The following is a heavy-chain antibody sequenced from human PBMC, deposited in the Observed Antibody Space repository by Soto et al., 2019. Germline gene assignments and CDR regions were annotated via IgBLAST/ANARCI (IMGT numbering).Heavy chain of an antibody. CDR2: IYYSGST. D-gene: IGHD3-16*01. Sequence: QVQLQESGPGLVKPSETLSLTCTVSGGSISSYYWSWIRQPPGKGLEWIGYIYYSGSTNYNPSLKSRVTLSVDTSKNQFSLKLNSVTAGDTAVYYCARERGTVGDFDYWGQGTLVTVSS. CDR3: ARERGTVGDFDY. CDR1: GGSISSYY. J-gene: IGHJ4*02. V-gene: IGHV4-59*01.